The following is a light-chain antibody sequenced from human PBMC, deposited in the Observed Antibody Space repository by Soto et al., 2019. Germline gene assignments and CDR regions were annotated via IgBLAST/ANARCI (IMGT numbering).Light chain of an antibody. CDR2: KAS. CDR3: QQYNSYPWT. CDR1: QSISSY. V-gene: IGKV1-5*03. J-gene: IGKJ1*01. Sequence: DIQMTQSPSSLSASVGDRVTITCRASQSISSYLNWYQQKLGTAPKLLIYKASSLESGVPSRFSGSGSGTEFTLTISSLQPDDFATYYCQQYNSYPWTFGQGTKVDIK.